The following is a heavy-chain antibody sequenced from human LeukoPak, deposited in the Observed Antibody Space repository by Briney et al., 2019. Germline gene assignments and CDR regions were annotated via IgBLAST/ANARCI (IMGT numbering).Heavy chain of an antibody. V-gene: IGHV3-23*01. Sequence: GGSLRLSCAASGFTFSSYAMSWVRQAAGKGLEWVSVISGSGASTYYADSVKGRFTISRDNSKNTLYLQMISLRAEDTAVYYCARDYGGSAFEYWGQGTLVTVSS. J-gene: IGHJ4*02. CDR3: ARDYGGSAFEY. CDR1: GFTFSSYA. CDR2: ISGSGAST. D-gene: IGHD4-23*01.